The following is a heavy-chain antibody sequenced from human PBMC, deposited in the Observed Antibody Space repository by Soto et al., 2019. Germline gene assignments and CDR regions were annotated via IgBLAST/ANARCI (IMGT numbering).Heavy chain of an antibody. V-gene: IGHV3-11*01. CDR2: ISSSGSTI. J-gene: IGHJ6*02. Sequence: QVQLVESGGGLVKPGGSLRLSCAASGFTFSDYYMSWIRQAPGKGLEWVSYISSSGSTIYYADSVKGGFTISRDNAKNSMYLQMNSLRAEDTAVYYCARCWLRLGELSLEFRGMDVWGQGTTVTVSS. CDR1: GFTFSDYY. D-gene: IGHD3-16*02. CDR3: ARCWLRLGELSLEFRGMDV.